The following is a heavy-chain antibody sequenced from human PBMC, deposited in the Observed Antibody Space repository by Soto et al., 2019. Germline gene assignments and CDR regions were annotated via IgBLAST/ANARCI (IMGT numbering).Heavy chain of an antibody. V-gene: IGHV2-5*01. CDR2: IYWNDDK. CDR3: VTRRDSSPSDN. Sequence: SGPTLVNPTQTLTLTCTFSGFSLSTFGMGVGWIRQPPGKAMEWLALIYWNDDKRYSPSLKSRLTITKDTSKNLVVLTMSNMDTLDTATFFCVTRRDSSPSDNCGQGALVTVSS. CDR1: GFSLSTFGMG. J-gene: IGHJ4*02. D-gene: IGHD5-18*01.